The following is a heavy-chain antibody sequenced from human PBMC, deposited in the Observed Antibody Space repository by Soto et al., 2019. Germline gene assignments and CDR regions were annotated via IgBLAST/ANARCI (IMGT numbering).Heavy chain of an antibody. CDR3: ARVTDYFDTIGYSSEYFQH. V-gene: IGHV1-3*01. D-gene: IGHD3-22*01. J-gene: IGHJ1*01. CDR2: SNAGNGNT. Sequence: VSVKVYFKASGYTFTSAAVRCMRQAAGQMPEWRGRSNAGNGNTKYSQKLKGRVTITRDISASTVYREMSSRRYEKTAVYSCARVTDYFDTIGYSSEYFQHWGQGTTVTVSS. CDR1: GYTFTSAA.